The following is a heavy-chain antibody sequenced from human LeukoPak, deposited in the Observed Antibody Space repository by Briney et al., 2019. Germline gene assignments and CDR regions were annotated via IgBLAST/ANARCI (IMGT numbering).Heavy chain of an antibody. V-gene: IGHV2-5*01. CDR3: ARLVKYYYDSSGYSPWFDP. CDR2: NYWNVDK. CDR1: GFSLSTSGVG. J-gene: IGHJ5*02. D-gene: IGHD3-22*01. Sequence: SGPTLVNPTQTLTLTCTFSGFSLSTSGVGVGWIRQPPGKALEWLALNYWNVDKRYSPSLKSRLTIAKDTSKNQVVLTMTNMDPVDTATYYCARLVKYYYDSSGYSPWFDPWGQGALVTVSS.